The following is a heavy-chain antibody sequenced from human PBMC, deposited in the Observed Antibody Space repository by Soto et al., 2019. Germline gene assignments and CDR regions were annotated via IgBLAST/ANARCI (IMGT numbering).Heavy chain of an antibody. J-gene: IGHJ4*02. D-gene: IGHD3-10*01. V-gene: IGHV3-23*01. CDR3: AKSWYYGSGSYWDY. Sequence: GGSLRLSCAASGFTFSSYAMSWVRQAPGKGLEWVSAISGSGGSTYYADSVKGRFTISRDTSKNTLYLQMNSLRAEDTAVYYCAKSWYYGSGSYWDYWGQGTLVTVSS. CDR2: ISGSGGST. CDR1: GFTFSSYA.